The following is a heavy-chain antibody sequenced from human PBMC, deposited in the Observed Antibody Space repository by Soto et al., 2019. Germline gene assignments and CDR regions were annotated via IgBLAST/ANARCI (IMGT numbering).Heavy chain of an antibody. D-gene: IGHD3-22*01. V-gene: IGHV3-15*07. CDR2: IKSKTDGGTT. CDR3: XXXXXXXRXXXXXXXXXXXXXXXXXXXKXADKAIYYCTTIRNAAMVGIGIRP. Sequence: PGGSLRLSCAASGFTFSNAWMNWVRQAPGKGLEWVGRIKSKTDGGTTDYAAPVKGRFTISRDDSKNTLYLQMNSLKTEDTAGXXXXXXXXXXRXXXXXXXXXXXXXXXXXXXKXADKAIYYCTTIRNAAMVGIGIRPWGQGTMVTVSS. J-gene: IGHJ5*02. CDR1: GFTFSNAW.